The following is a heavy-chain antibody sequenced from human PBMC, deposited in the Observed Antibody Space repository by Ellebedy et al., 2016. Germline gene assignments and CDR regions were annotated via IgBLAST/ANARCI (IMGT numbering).Heavy chain of an antibody. D-gene: IGHD6-13*01. CDR3: AKVSAAGNWFDP. CDR2: ISWNSGSI. CDR1: GFTFDDYA. V-gene: IGHV3-9*01. Sequence: GGSLRLSXAASGFTFDDYAMHWVRQAPEKGLEWVSGISWNSGSIGYADSVKGRFTISRDNAKNSLYLQMNSLRAEDTALYYCAKVSAAGNWFDPWGQGTLVTVSS. J-gene: IGHJ5*02.